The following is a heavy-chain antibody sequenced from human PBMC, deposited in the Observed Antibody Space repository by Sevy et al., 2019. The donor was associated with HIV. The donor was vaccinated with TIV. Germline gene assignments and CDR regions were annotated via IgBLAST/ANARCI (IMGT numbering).Heavy chain of an antibody. D-gene: IGHD6-25*01. CDR3: ARGASEAATYYYYGLDV. J-gene: IGHJ6*02. Sequence: GGSLRLSCAASGFTFSDHYMDWVRQAPGKGLEWVGRIRNKAKSYTTEYAASVKGRFTVSRDDSKNSQYMQMNSLKTEYTAVYYCARGASEAATYYYYGLDVWGQGTTVTVSS. CDR1: GFTFSDHY. V-gene: IGHV3-72*01. CDR2: IRNKAKSYTT.